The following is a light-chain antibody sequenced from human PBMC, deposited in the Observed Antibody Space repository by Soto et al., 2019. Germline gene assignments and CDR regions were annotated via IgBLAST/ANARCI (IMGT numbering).Light chain of an antibody. Sequence: QSALTQPASVSGSPGQSITISCTGTSSDVAAYSYVSWYQHHPGTAPKLVIYEVSNRPSGVSDRFSGSKSGNTASLTISGLRSEDEADYYCSSYTRTDSRVFGGGTKLTVL. J-gene: IGLJ2*01. V-gene: IGLV2-14*01. CDR3: SSYTRTDSRV. CDR2: EVS. CDR1: SSDVAAYSY.